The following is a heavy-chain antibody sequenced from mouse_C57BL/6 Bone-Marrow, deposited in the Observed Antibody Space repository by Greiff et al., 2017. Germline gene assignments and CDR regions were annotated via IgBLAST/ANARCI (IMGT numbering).Heavy chain of an antibody. Sequence: EVQLQQSGAELVRPGASVKLSCTASGFNIKDDYIHWVKQRPEQGLEWIGWIDPEIGDTEYASKFQGKATITSDTSSNPAYLQLSSLTSEYTAVYYCSSFAGNYFDFWGQGTPLTVAS. CDR2: IDPEIGDT. D-gene: IGHD1-1*02. V-gene: IGHV14-4*01. J-gene: IGHJ2*01. CDR3: SSFAGNYFDF. CDR1: GFNIKDDY.